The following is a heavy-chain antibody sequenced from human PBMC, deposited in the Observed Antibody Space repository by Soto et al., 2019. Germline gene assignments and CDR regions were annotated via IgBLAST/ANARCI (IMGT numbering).Heavy chain of an antibody. CDR2: IWYDGSNK. Sequence: SLRLSCAASGFTFSSYGMHWVRQAPGKGLEWVAVIWYDGSNKYYADSVKGRFTISRDNSKNTLYLQMNSLRAEDTAVYYCARDRRRYSSSWTHFDYWGQGTLVTVSS. V-gene: IGHV3-33*01. D-gene: IGHD6-13*01. CDR1: GFTFSSYG. CDR3: ARDRRRYSSSWTHFDY. J-gene: IGHJ4*02.